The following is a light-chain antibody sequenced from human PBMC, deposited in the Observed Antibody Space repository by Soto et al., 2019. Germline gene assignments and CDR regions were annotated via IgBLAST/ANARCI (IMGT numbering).Light chain of an antibody. CDR1: RSNIGNNY. CDR2: DNN. J-gene: IGLJ2*01. V-gene: IGLV1-51*01. Sequence: QSVLTQSPSVSAAPGQTVTISCSGSRSNIGNNYVSWYQQLPGTAPKLFIYDNNKRPSGIPDRFSGSKSGTSGTLDITGLQTGDEADYYCATWDGSLPGEVFGGGTKVTVL. CDR3: ATWDGSLPGEV.